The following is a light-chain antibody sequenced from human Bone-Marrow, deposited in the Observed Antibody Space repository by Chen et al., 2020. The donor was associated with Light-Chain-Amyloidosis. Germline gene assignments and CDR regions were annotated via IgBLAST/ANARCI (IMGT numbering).Light chain of an antibody. CDR3: NSRDSSGNHVI. Sequence: SSELTQDPAVSVALGQTVRITCQGDSLTNYYASWYQQKPGQAPVLVIYGKNKRPSGIPDRFSGSSSGKTASLTITGAQAKDEADYYCNSRDSSGNHVIFGGGTKLPVL. V-gene: IGLV3-19*01. CDR2: GKN. J-gene: IGLJ2*01. CDR1: SLTNYY.